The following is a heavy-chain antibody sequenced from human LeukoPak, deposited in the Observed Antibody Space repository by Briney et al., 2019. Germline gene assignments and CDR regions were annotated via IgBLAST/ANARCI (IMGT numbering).Heavy chain of an antibody. J-gene: IGHJ5*02. CDR3: ARARHYGSGSTPLEWFDP. CDR1: GGSFSGYY. Sequence: SETLSLTCAVYGGSFSGYYWSWIRQPPGKGLEWIGEINHSGSTNYNPSLKSRVTISVDTSKNQFSLKLSSVTAADTAAYYCARARHYGSGSTPLEWFDPWGQGTLVTVSS. D-gene: IGHD3-10*01. CDR2: INHSGST. V-gene: IGHV4-34*01.